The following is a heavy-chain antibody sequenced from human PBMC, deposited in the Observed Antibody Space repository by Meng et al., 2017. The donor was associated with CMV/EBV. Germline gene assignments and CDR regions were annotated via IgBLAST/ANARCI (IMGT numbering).Heavy chain of an antibody. J-gene: IGHJ4*02. CDR1: GGSISSSSYY. D-gene: IGHD2-2*01. CDR2: IYYSGST. CDR3: ARVRETDIVVVPAANFDY. Sequence: GSLRLSCTVSGGSISSSSYYWGWIRQPPGKGLEWIRSIYYSGSTYYNPSLKSRVTISVDTSKNQFSLKLSSVTAADTAVYYCARVRETDIVVVPAANFDYWGQGTLVTVSS. V-gene: IGHV4-39*07.